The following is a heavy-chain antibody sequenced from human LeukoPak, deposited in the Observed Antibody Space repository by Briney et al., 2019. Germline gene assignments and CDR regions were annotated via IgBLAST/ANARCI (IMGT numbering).Heavy chain of an antibody. V-gene: IGHV4-39*01. J-gene: IGHJ4*02. CDR2: IYYSGST. CDR3: ARQDTIYTVRY. CDR1: GGSISGTTYY. Sequence: PSETLSLTCTVSGGSISGTTYYWGWIRQPPGKGLEWIGSIYYSGSTYYNPSLKSRVTISEDSSKNQFSLRLSSVTSADTAVYYCARQDTIYTVRYWGQGTLVTVSS. D-gene: IGHD5-24*01.